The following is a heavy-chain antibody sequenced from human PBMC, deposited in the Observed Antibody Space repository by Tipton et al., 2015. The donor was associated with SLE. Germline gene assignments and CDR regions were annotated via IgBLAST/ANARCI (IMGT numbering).Heavy chain of an antibody. CDR2: IWYDGSNK. Sequence: SLRLSCAASGFTFSSYGMHWVRQAPGKGLEWVAVIWYDGSNKYYADSVKGRFTISRDNSKNTLYLQMNSLRAEDTAVYYCAKVTEGALYDSSAFDIWGQGTMVTVSS. CDR1: GFTFSSYG. CDR3: AKVTEGALYDSSAFDI. D-gene: IGHD3-22*01. J-gene: IGHJ3*02. V-gene: IGHV3-33*06.